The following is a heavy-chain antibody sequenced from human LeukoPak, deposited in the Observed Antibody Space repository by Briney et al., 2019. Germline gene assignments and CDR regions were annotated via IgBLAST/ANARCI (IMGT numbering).Heavy chain of an antibody. Sequence: GGSLRLSCAASGFTFSSYWMSWVRQAPGKGLEWVANIKQDGSEKYYVDSVKGRFTISRDNAKNSLYLQMNSLRAEDTAVYYCARDRIVGSWNYWGMDVWGQGTTVTVSS. CDR2: IKQDGSEK. D-gene: IGHD6-13*01. V-gene: IGHV3-7*01. J-gene: IGHJ6*02. CDR1: GFTFSSYW. CDR3: ARDRIVGSWNYWGMDV.